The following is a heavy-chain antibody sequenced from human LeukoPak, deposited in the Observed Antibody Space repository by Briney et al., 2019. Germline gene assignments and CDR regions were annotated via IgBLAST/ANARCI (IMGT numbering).Heavy chain of an antibody. CDR1: VVTFSSYA. Sequence: GGSLRLSCAASVVTFSSYAMSWVRQAPGKGLEWVSAISGSGGSTYYADSVKGRFTISRDNSKNTLYLQMNSLRAEDTAVYYCAKGSGKQWLVLYPLDYWGQGTLVTVSS. CDR2: ISGSGGST. V-gene: IGHV3-23*01. J-gene: IGHJ4*02. D-gene: IGHD6-19*01. CDR3: AKGSGKQWLVLYPLDY.